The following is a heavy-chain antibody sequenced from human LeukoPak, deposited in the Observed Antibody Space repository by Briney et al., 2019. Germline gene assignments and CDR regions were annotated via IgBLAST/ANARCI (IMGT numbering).Heavy chain of an antibody. D-gene: IGHD6-19*01. Sequence: GASVKVSCKASGGTFSSYAISWVRQAPGQGLEWMGGIIPIFGTANYAQKFQGRVTITADESTSTAYMELSSLRSEDTAVYYCARDDPATGYSSGPTDYWGQGTLVTVSS. V-gene: IGHV1-69*13. J-gene: IGHJ4*02. CDR3: ARDDPATGYSSGPTDY. CDR2: IIPIFGTA. CDR1: GGTFSSYA.